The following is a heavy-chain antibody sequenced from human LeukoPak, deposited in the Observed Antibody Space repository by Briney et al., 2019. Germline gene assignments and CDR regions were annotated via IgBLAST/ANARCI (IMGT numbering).Heavy chain of an antibody. D-gene: IGHD3-3*01. CDR3: ARGAYYDFWSGYYRNYYYYMDV. J-gene: IGHJ6*03. Sequence: GGSLRLSCAASGFTFSSYSMNWVRQAPGKGLEWVSFISSNSKRICYADSVKGRFTISRDNAKNSLYLQMNSLRAEDTAVYYCARGAYYDFWSGYYRNYYYYMDVWGKGTTVTVSS. CDR1: GFTFSSYS. CDR2: ISSNSKRI. V-gene: IGHV3-21*01.